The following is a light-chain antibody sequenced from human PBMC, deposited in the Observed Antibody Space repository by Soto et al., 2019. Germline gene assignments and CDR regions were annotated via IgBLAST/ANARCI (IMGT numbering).Light chain of an antibody. CDR2: DAY. V-gene: IGKV3-11*01. Sequence: EVVLTQSPVTLSLSPGERATLSCRASQSFRGLLAWYQQNPGQAPRLLIYDAYNRATGIPPRFSGSGSGTDFTLTITNVEPEDFAMYYCQQYSASPYTFGQGTRLEIK. CDR3: QQYSASPYT. J-gene: IGKJ5*01. CDR1: QSFRGL.